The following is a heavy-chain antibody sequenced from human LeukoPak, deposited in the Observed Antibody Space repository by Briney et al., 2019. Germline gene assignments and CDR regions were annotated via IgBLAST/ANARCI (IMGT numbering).Heavy chain of an antibody. CDR2: FDSENNKM. Sequence: ASVKVTCKISEYSLSDLSIHWVREAPGEGLEWMGGFDSENNKMVYSQKFQGRVTMTEDTSADTAYMELTSLRSEDTAVYFCATGRVYRSSGRSWGFFDYWGQGTLVIVSS. D-gene: IGHD6-19*01. CDR1: EYSLSDLS. CDR3: ATGRVYRSSGRSWGFFDY. J-gene: IGHJ4*02. V-gene: IGHV1-24*01.